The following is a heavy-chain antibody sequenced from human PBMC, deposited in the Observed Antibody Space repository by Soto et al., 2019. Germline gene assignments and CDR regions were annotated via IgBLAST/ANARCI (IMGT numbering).Heavy chain of an antibody. CDR3: AKMYYYGSGSYSTLFDY. CDR1: GFTFSSYA. CDR2: ISGSGGST. J-gene: IGHJ4*02. Sequence: GSLRLSCAASGFTFSSYAMSWVRQAPGKGLEWVSAISGSGGSTYYADSVKGRFTISRDNSKNTLYLQMNSLRAEDTAVYYCAKMYYYGSGSYSTLFDYWGQGTLVTVSS. D-gene: IGHD3-10*01. V-gene: IGHV3-23*01.